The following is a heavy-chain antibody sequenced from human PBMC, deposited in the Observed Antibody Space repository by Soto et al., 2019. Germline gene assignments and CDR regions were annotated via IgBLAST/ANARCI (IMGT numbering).Heavy chain of an antibody. J-gene: IGHJ6*03. CDR2: IYYSGST. D-gene: IGHD2-21*02. V-gene: IGHV4-59*01. CDR1: GGSISSYY. CDR3: AREAGGDWNYYYYMDV. Sequence: QVQLQESGPGLVKPSETLSLTCTVSGGSISSYYWSWIRQPPGKGLEWIGYIYYSGSTNYNPSLKSRVNISVDTSKNQFSLKLSSVTAADTAVYYCAREAGGDWNYYYYMDVWGKGTTVTVSS.